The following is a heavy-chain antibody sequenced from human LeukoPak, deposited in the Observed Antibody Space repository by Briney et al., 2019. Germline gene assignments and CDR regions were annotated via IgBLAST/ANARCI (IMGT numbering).Heavy chain of an antibody. J-gene: IGHJ4*02. CDR3: ARGSQCLGYCSGGSCRAKIFDY. CDR2: INHSGST. V-gene: IGHV4-34*01. Sequence: KPSETLSLTCAVYGXSFSGYYWSWIRQPPGKGLEWIGEINHSGSTNYNPSLKSRVTISVDTSKNQFSLKLSSVTAADTAVYYCARGSQCLGYCSGGSCRAKIFDYWGQGTLVTVSS. CDR1: GXSFSGYY. D-gene: IGHD2-15*01.